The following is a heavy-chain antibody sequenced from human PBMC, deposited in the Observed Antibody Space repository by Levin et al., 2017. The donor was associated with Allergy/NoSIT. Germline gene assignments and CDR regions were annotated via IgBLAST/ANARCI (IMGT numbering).Heavy chain of an antibody. D-gene: IGHD6-19*01. J-gene: IGHJ4*02. V-gene: IGHV3-23*01. Sequence: GESLKISCAASGFSFSNYAMSWIRQAPGKGLEWVSGIIGSGGSTYYADSVKGRFTISRDNSENTLYLQMNSLRAEDTAVYYCAKGVEAYYYSSSLRDYFDYWGQGTLVTVSS. CDR1: GFSFSNYA. CDR3: AKGVEAYYYSSSLRDYFDY. CDR2: IIGSGGST.